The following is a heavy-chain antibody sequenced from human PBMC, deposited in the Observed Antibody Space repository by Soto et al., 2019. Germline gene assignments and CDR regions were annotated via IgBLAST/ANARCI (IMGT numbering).Heavy chain of an antibody. CDR3: AKEQVGAGGY. V-gene: IGHV3-23*01. CDR2: ISVSGGNT. CDR1: GFTFSNYA. D-gene: IGHD1-26*01. Sequence: EVQLLESGGGLVQPGESLRLSCVASGFTFSNYAMAWVRQAPGKGLEWLSAISVSGGNTYYAGSVKGRFTISRDNSKNTLYLQMHSLRAEDTAVYYCAKEQVGAGGYWGQGTLVTVSS. J-gene: IGHJ4*02.